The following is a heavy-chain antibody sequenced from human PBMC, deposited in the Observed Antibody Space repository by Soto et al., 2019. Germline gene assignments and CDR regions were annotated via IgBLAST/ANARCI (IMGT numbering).Heavy chain of an antibody. CDR3: ARAFTAAAGLDY. J-gene: IGHJ4*02. D-gene: IGHD6-13*01. Sequence: QVQLVESGGGVVQPGRSLRLSCAASGFTFSSYAMHWVRQAPGKGLEWVAVISYDGSNKYYADSVKGRFTISRDNSKNTLYLQMNSLRAEDTALYYCARAFTAAAGLDYWGQGTLVTVSS. CDR1: GFTFSSYA. CDR2: ISYDGSNK. V-gene: IGHV3-30-3*01.